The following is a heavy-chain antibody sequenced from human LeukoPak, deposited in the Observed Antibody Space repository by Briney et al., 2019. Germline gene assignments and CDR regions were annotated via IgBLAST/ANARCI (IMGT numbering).Heavy chain of an antibody. CDR2: INHSGST. V-gene: IGHV4-34*01. J-gene: IGHJ4*02. D-gene: IGHD5-18*01. CDR3: ARGGYSYGEFDY. Sequence: SETLSLTCAVYGGSFSGYYWSWIRQPPGKGLEWIGEINHSGSTNYNPSLKSRVTISVDTSKNQFSLKLSSVTAADTAVYYCARGGYSYGEFDYWGQGTLVTVSS. CDR1: GGSFSGYY.